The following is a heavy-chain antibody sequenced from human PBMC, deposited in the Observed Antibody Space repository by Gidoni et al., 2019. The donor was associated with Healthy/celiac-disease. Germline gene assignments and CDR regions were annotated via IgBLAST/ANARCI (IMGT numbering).Heavy chain of an antibody. CDR3: TTGLVLAVAGTLQDY. V-gene: IGHV3-15*07. Sequence: AASGFTFSNAWMNWVRQAPGKGREWVGRIKSKTDGGTTDYAAPVKGRFTISRDDSKNTLYLQMNSLKTEDTAVYYCTTGLVLAVAGTLQDYWGQGTLVTVSS. CDR1: GFTFSNAW. D-gene: IGHD6-19*01. CDR2: IKSKTDGGTT. J-gene: IGHJ4*02.